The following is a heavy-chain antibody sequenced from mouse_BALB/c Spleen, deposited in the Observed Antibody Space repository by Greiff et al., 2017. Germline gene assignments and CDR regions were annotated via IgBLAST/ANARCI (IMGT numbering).Heavy chain of an antibody. CDR2: ILPGSGST. D-gene: IGHD2-3*01. V-gene: IGHV1-9*01. Sequence: VMLVESGAELMKPGASVKISCKATGYTFSSYWIEWVKQRPGHGLEWIGEILPGSGSTNYNEKFKGKATFTADTSSNTAYMQLSSLTSEDSAVYYCARSLIYDGYYEGYWGQGTTLTVSS. CDR1: GYTFSSYW. CDR3: ARSLIYDGYYEGY. J-gene: IGHJ2*01.